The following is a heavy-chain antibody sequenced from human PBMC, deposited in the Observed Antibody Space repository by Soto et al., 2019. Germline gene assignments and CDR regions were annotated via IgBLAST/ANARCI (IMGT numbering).Heavy chain of an antibody. CDR2: ISAYNGNT. D-gene: IGHD3-3*01. J-gene: IGHJ3*02. CDR1: DYTFTSYG. Sequence: ASVKVSCKASDYTFTSYGISWVRQAPGQGLEWMGWISAYNGNTNYAQKLQGRVTMTTDTSTSTAYMELRSLRSDDTAVYYCARDSNIWSGNWSGLLGAFDIWGQGTMVPVSS. CDR3: ARDSNIWSGNWSGLLGAFDI. V-gene: IGHV1-18*01.